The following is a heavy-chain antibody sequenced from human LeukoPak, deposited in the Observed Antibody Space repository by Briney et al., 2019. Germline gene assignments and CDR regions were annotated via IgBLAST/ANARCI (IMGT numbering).Heavy chain of an antibody. CDR2: VSLTGET. J-gene: IGHJ4*02. D-gene: IGHD1-26*01. Sequence: SETLSLTCTVSGASVSSGSYYWSWIRQPPGKGLEWIGEVSLTGETNYNPSLNGRVTMSLDGSRNQLSLTLTSVTAADTAIYYCSRESGAFCPFGYWGQGTLVIVPP. V-gene: IGHV4-61*01. CDR3: SRESGAFCPFGY. CDR1: GASVSSGSYY.